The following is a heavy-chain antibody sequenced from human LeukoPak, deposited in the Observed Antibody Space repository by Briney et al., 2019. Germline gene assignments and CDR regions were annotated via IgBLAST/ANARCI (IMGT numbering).Heavy chain of an antibody. CDR1: GGSISSGGYY. J-gene: IGHJ6*02. CDR3: ARDTWTTTQHNYYDFWSGYPYYYYGMDV. D-gene: IGHD3-3*01. CDR2: IYYSGST. Sequence: PSQTLSLTCTVSGGSISSGGYYWSWIRQHPGKGLEWIGYIYYSGSTYYNPSLKSRVTISVDTSKNQFSLKLSPVTAADTAVYYCARDTWTTTQHNYYDFWSGYPYYYYGMDVWGQGTTVTVSS. V-gene: IGHV4-31*03.